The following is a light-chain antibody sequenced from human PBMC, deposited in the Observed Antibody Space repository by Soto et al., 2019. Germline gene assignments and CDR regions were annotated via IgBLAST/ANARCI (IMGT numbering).Light chain of an antibody. CDR2: GAS. V-gene: IGKV3-15*01. Sequence: EIVMTQSPATLSVSPGERATLSCRASQSVSRNLAWYQQKPGQAPRLLIYGASTRATGIPARFSGSGSGTEFTLTITSLHSEDFAVYSCQQYNNWPSWTFGQGTKVESK. J-gene: IGKJ1*01. CDR3: QQYNNWPSWT. CDR1: QSVSRN.